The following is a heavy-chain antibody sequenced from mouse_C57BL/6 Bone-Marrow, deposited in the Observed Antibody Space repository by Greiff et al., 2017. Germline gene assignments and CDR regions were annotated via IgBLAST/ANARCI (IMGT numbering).Heavy chain of an antibody. CDR2: IYPSDSET. Sequence: VQLQQPGAELVRPGSSVKLSCKASGYTFTSYWMDWVKQRPGQGLEWIGNIYPSDSETHYNQKFKDKATLTVDKSSSTAYMQLSSRTSEDSAVYDWARRGDYTWFAYWGQGTLVTVSA. CDR3: ARRGDYTWFAY. CDR1: GYTFTSYW. J-gene: IGHJ3*01. V-gene: IGHV1-61*01. D-gene: IGHD2-4*01.